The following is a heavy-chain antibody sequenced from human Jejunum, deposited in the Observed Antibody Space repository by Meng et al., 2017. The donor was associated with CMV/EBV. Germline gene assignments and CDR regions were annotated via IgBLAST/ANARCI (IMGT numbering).Heavy chain of an antibody. D-gene: IGHD1-26*01. CDR1: GYTFTNYG. V-gene: IGHV1-18*01. Sequence: QLQLVQAGGGVKGPGASLKVSCKASGYTFTNYGITWVRQAPGQGLEWMGWISAYNGNTNYAQTLQGRVTMTTDTSTSTAYMELRSLRSDDTAVYYCARVEVGITSGDYWGQGTLVTVSS. J-gene: IGHJ4*02. CDR3: ARVEVGITSGDY. CDR2: ISAYNGNT.